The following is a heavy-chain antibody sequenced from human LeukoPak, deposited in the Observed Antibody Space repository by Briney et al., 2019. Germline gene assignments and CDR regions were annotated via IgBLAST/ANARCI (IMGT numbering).Heavy chain of an antibody. CDR3: TRVPPLVGAPDY. V-gene: IGHV3-49*04. J-gene: IGHJ4*02. CDR2: IRSKAYGGTT. CDR1: GFSVSSNY. Sequence: GGSLRLSCAVSGFSVSSNYMSWVRQAPGKGLEWVGFIRSKAYGGTTEYAASVKGRFTISRDDSKSIAYLQMNSLKTEDTAVYYCTRVPPLVGAPDYWGQGTLVTVSS. D-gene: IGHD1-26*01.